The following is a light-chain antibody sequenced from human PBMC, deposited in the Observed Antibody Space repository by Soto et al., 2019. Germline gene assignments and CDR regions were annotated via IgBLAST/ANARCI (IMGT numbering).Light chain of an antibody. CDR2: YTS. CDR1: QYVGTR. Sequence: ETALTQSPATLSSSPGETATLSCRASQYVGTRLAWYQHKPGQAPRLLIYYTSNRATGIPARFSGSGSGTDFTLTINSLAPEDFAIYYCHQRQSWPRTFGQGTKVDNK. J-gene: IGKJ1*01. CDR3: HQRQSWPRT. V-gene: IGKV3-11*01.